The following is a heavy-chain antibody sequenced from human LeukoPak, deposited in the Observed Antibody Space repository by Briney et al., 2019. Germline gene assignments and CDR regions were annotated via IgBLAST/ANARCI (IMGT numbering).Heavy chain of an antibody. CDR1: GYTFTGYY. J-gene: IGHJ3*02. CDR2: MNPNSGNT. CDR3: ARAEGYYDSSGYYGDAFDI. V-gene: IGHV1-8*03. Sequence: ASVKVSCKASGYTFTGYYMHWVRQAPGQGLEWMGWMNPNSGNTGYAQKFQGRVTITRNTSISTAYMELSSLRSEDTAVYYCARAEGYYDSSGYYGDAFDIWGQGTMVTVSS. D-gene: IGHD3-22*01.